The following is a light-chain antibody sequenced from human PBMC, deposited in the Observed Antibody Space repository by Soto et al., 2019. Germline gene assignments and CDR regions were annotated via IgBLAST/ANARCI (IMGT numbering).Light chain of an antibody. J-gene: IGKJ4*01. CDR1: QGISNY. V-gene: IGKV1-27*01. CDR2: AAS. Sequence: DIQMTQSPSSLSASVGDRVTITCRASQGISNYLAWYQQIPGKVPKLLISAASTLQSRVPSRCSASGSGTDFTLTISSLQPEEVATYYCQKYTNVPAFGGGTKVEIK. CDR3: QKYTNVPA.